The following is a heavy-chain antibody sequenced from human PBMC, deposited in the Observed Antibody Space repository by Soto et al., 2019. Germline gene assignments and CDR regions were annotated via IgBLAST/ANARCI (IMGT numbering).Heavy chain of an antibody. V-gene: IGHV4-31*03. Sequence: SETLSLTCTVSGDSISGDSYCWSWIRQHPGRGLEWIGDIYYTGITYYNPALKSRISISVDTSKNQFSLNLNSVTAADTAVYFCARADYGGKGGLRGTYFDYWGQGTLVSVSS. CDR2: IYYTGIT. J-gene: IGHJ4*02. CDR1: GDSISGDSYC. CDR3: ARADYGGKGGLRGTYFDY. D-gene: IGHD4-17*01.